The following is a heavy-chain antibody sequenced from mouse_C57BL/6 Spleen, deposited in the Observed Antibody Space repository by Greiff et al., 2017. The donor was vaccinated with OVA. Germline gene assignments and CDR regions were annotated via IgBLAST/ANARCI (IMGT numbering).Heavy chain of an antibody. J-gene: IGHJ4*01. Sequence: VQLQQSGPELVKPGASVKISCKASGYTFTDYYMNWVKQSHGKSLEWIGDINPNNGGTSYNQKFKGKATLTVDKSSSTAYMELRSLTSEDSAVYYCARRNWEGFYYAMDYWGQGTSVTVSS. D-gene: IGHD4-1*01. CDR1: GYTFTDYY. CDR2: INPNNGGT. V-gene: IGHV1-26*01. CDR3: ARRNWEGFYYAMDY.